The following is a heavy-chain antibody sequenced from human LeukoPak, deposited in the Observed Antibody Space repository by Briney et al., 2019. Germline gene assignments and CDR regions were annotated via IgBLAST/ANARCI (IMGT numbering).Heavy chain of an antibody. D-gene: IGHD3-10*01. CDR2: ISGSGGST. J-gene: IGHJ6*03. CDR3: AKVRITMVQGADYMDV. CDR1: GFTFSSYA. Sequence: PGGSLRLSCAASGFTFSSYAMSWVRQAPGKGLEWVSAISGSGGSTYYADSVKGRFTISRDNSKNTLYLQMNSLRAEATAVYYCAKVRITMVQGADYMDVWGKGTTVTVSS. V-gene: IGHV3-23*01.